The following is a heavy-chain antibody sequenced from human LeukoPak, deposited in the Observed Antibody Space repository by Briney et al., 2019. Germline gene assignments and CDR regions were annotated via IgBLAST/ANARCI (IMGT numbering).Heavy chain of an antibody. Sequence: PGGSLRLSCAAYGFTFSIYGMHWVRQAPGKGLEWVAVIWYDGSNKYYADSVKGRFTISRDNSKNTLYLQMNSLRAEDTAVYYCARAVGPFDIWGEGTMVTVSS. CDR3: ARAVGPFDI. V-gene: IGHV3-33*01. CDR2: IWYDGSNK. CDR1: GFTFSIYG. J-gene: IGHJ3*02.